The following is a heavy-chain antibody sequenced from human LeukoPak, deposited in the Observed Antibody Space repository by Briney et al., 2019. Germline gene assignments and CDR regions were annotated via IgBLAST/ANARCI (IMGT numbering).Heavy chain of an antibody. J-gene: IGHJ5*02. V-gene: IGHV1-69*13. CDR1: RGTFSSYA. Sequence: GASVKVSCKASRGTFSSYAISWVRQAPGQGLEWMGGIIPIFGTANYAQKFQGRVTITADESTSTAYMELSSLRSEGTAVYYCARDARHRYCSSSSCYRGWLDPWGQGTPVTVSS. CDR3: ARDARHRYCSSSSCYRGWLDP. CDR2: IIPIFGTA. D-gene: IGHD2-2*01.